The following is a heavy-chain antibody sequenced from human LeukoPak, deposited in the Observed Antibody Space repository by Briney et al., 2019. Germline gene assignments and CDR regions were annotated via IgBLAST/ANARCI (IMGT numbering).Heavy chain of an antibody. V-gene: IGHV3-23*01. D-gene: IGHD2-2*01. J-gene: IGHJ4*02. CDR2: ISGSGGST. Sequence: PGGSLRLSCAASGFTFSSYAMSWVRRAPGKGLEWVSAISGSGGSTYYADSVKGRFTISRDNSKNTLYLQMNSLRAEDTAVYYCAKDRWAWSQLNLFDYWGQGTLVTVSS. CDR1: GFTFSSYA. CDR3: AKDRWAWSQLNLFDY.